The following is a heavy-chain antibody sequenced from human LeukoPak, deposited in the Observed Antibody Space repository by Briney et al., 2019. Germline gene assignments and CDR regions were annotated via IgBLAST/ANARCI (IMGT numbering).Heavy chain of an antibody. V-gene: IGHV4-4*07. CDR3: ARDSIAVAGDYYYGMDV. Sequence: PSETLSLTCTVSGGSISSYYWSWIRQPAGKGLEWIGRIYTSGSTNYNPSLKSRATMSVDTSENQFSLKLSSVTAADTAVYYCARDSIAVAGDYYYGMDVWGQGTTVTVSS. CDR2: IYTSGST. D-gene: IGHD6-19*01. CDR1: GGSISSYY. J-gene: IGHJ6*02.